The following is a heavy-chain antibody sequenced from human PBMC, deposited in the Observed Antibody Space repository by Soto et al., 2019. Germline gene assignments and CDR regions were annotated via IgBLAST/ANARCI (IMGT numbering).Heavy chain of an antibody. CDR1: GGSFSGHT. D-gene: IGHD1-26*01. CDR3: ARGGASCYSVSCHPWKFDY. V-gene: IGHV3-21*01. Sequence: GVSLRLSCTDSGGSFSGHTMNWVRQAPGKGLDSVHSIRRRSSSTYYADTVKCTSTRFRDNANNSLCRERNTQTVDDTASYSGARGGASCYSVSCHPWKFDYWGQGSLVTVSS. CDR2: IRRRSSST. J-gene: IGHJ4*01.